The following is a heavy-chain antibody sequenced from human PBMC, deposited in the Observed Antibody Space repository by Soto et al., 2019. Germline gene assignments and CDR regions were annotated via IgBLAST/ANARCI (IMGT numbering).Heavy chain of an antibody. V-gene: IGHV4-30-4*01. Sequence: QLQLRESGPGLVKPSQTLSLTCTVSGDSISSGDYYWSWIRQPPGKRLERIGCIYYSGTTYYNPSLKRRFSIAVDTSKNQFSLQLSSVTVADTAVYYCARDFQRYSSPPGPLEYWGLGTLVTVSS. CDR2: IYYSGTT. D-gene: IGHD6-13*01. CDR3: ARDFQRYSSPPGPLEY. CDR1: GDSISSGDYY. J-gene: IGHJ4*02.